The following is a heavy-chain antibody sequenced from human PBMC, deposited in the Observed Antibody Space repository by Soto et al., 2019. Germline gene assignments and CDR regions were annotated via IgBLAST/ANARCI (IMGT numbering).Heavy chain of an antibody. V-gene: IGHV4-34*01. J-gene: IGHJ5*02. Sequence: QVQLPQWGAGLLKPSETLSLTCAVYGGSFSGYYWSWIRQPPGQGLEWIGEINHRGSTNYNPSLKSRVTISVDTSKNQFSLKLSSVTAADTAVYYCARGLPYCSSTSCYFHWFDPWGQGTLVIVSS. CDR1: GGSFSGYY. CDR3: ARGLPYCSSTSCYFHWFDP. D-gene: IGHD2-2*01. CDR2: INHRGST.